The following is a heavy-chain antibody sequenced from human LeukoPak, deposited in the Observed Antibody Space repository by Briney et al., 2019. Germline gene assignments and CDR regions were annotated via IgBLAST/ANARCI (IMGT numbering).Heavy chain of an antibody. CDR2: IYYSGST. CDR3: VAYGSGSYYHNFDY. D-gene: IGHD3-10*01. J-gene: IGHJ4*02. V-gene: IGHV4-61*01. Sequence: SETLSLTGTVSGGSVSSGSYYWSWIRQPPGKGLEWIGYIYYSGSTNYNPSLKSRVTISVDTSKNQFSLKLSSVTAADTAVYYCVAYGSGSYYHNFDYWGQGTLVTVSS. CDR1: GGSVSSGSYY.